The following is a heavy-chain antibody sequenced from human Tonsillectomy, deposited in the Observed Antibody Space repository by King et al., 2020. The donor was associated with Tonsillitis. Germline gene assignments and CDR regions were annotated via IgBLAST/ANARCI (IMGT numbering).Heavy chain of an antibody. V-gene: IGHV3-23*04. D-gene: IGHD2-2*03. CDR1: GFTFSSYA. J-gene: IGHJ3*01. CDR3: AKDRFSGYCSITSCYFGPLGVVA. Sequence: VQLVESGGGLVQPGGSLRLSCAASGFTFSSYAMSWVRQAPGKGLEWVSAISGSGGSTYYADSVKGRFTISRDNSKNTLYLQMNSLRAEDTAVYYCAKDRFSGYCSITSCYFGPLGVVAWGQGKMVTVSS. CDR2: ISGSGGST.